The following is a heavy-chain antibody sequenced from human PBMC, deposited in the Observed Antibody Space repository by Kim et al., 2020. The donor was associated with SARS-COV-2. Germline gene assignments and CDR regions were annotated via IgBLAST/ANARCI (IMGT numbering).Heavy chain of an antibody. CDR2: INPNNGNT. Sequence: ASVKVSCKASGYTFTGYDMHWVRQAPGQGLEWMGRINPNNGNTNYAQKFQGRVTMTRDTSISTAYMELRRLRSDDTAVYYCARVGNPITYYDILTGYGGWFDTWGQGTLVTVSS. CDR1: GYTFTGYD. D-gene: IGHD3-9*01. CDR3: ARVGNPITYYDILTGYGGWFDT. J-gene: IGHJ5*02. V-gene: IGHV1-2*06.